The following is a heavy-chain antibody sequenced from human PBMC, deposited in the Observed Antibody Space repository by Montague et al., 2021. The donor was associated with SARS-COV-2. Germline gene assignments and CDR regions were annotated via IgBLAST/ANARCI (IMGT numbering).Heavy chain of an antibody. CDR3: ARLGDGVVPSPILGVGPYYSYYYVDV. V-gene: IGHV4-34*01. CDR1: GGSFSTYS. CDR2: THHGGST. J-gene: IGHJ6*03. Sequence: SETLSLTCAVHGGSFSTYSWNWIRQPPGKGLEWIGETHHGGSTNYNPSLKSRVTISADTSKNQFSLKLTSVAAADTAVYYCARLGDGVVPSPILGVGPYYSYYYVDVWGKGTTVTVSS. D-gene: IGHD3-10*01.